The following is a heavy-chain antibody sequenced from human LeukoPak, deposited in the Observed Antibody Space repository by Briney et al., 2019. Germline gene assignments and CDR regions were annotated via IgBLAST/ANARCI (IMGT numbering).Heavy chain of an antibody. V-gene: IGHV2-5*01. CDR1: GFSLRTTGVG. D-gene: IGHD3-10*01. J-gene: IGHJ4*02. CDR3: AHKGRGSGSYNM. CDR2: IYWNNDK. Sequence: SGPTLVNPTQTLTLTCTFSGFSLRTTGVGVAWIRQPPGKALEWLAVIYWNNDKSYSPSLKSRLTITKDTSKNQVVLIMTDMDPVDTATYYCAHKGRGSGSYNMWGQGTLVTVSS.